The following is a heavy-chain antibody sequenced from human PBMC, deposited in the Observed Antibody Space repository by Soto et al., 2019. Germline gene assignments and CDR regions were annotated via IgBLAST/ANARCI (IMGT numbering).Heavy chain of an antibody. CDR1: GFTFDSHE. CDR3: AKYCVSTSCYARHFDS. CDR2: ISARGGST. V-gene: IGHV3-23*04. J-gene: IGHJ4*02. Sequence: EVQLVESGGGLIQPGGSLRLSCAASGFTFDSHEMSWVRQAPGKGLEWVSTISARGGSTYYAPSVKGRFTVSRDNSKNTLYLQMSSLRDEDTALYYCAKYCVSTSCYARHFDSWGQGTLVTVSS. D-gene: IGHD2-2*01.